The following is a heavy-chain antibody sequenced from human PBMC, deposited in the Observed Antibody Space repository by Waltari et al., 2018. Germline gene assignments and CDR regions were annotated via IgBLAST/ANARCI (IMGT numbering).Heavy chain of an antibody. Sequence: QVQLQESGPGLVKPSQTLSLTCTVPGGSIRSGSYYWSWIRQPAGKGLEWIGRIYTSGSTNDKPSLKSRVTISVDTSKNQFSRKLSAVTAADTAVYYCARHHYYDSSGYYWDYYYMDVWGKGTTVTVSS. D-gene: IGHD3-22*01. CDR1: GGSIRSGSYY. J-gene: IGHJ6*03. CDR2: IYTSGST. CDR3: ARHHYYDSSGYYWDYYYMDV. V-gene: IGHV4-61*02.